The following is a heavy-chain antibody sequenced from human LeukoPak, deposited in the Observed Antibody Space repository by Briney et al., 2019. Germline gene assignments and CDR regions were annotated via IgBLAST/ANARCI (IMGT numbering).Heavy chain of an antibody. CDR1: GATIRNFY. CDR3: ARSGGGTFDP. Sequence: SETLTLTCTVSGATIRNFYWPCIPQPAGKGLEWIGHFYNDGGAKYNPSLKGRVTMSADTSEVQLSLKVNSVTAADTAVYYCARSGGGTFDPWGPGTLVIVSS. V-gene: IGHV4-4*07. D-gene: IGHD3-16*01. CDR2: FYNDGGA. J-gene: IGHJ5*02.